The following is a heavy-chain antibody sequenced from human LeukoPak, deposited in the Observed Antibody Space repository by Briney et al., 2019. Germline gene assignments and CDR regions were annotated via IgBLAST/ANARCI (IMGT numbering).Heavy chain of an antibody. CDR2: IYYSGST. CDR3: ARVTTVMLFDY. CDR1: GGSLSSGDYY. D-gene: IGHD4-17*01. V-gene: IGHV4-30-4*01. J-gene: IGHJ4*02. Sequence: SETLSLTCTVSGGSLSSGDYYWSWIRQPPGKGLEWIGYIYYSGSTYYNPSLKSRVTISVDTSKNQSALKLSSVTAADTAVYYCARVTTVMLFDYWGQGTLVTVSS.